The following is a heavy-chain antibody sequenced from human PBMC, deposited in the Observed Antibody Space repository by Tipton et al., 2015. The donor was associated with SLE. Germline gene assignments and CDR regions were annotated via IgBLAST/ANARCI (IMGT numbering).Heavy chain of an antibody. D-gene: IGHD5-24*01. CDR3: ARLIYNFDDRGFDS. Sequence: SLRLSCAASGFSFSSYWMSWVRQAPGKELEWVANIKQDETTITYVASVKGRFTISRDNEKNSLYLQMNSLRAEDTALYYCARLIYNFDDRGFDSWGQGTLVTVSS. CDR1: GFSFSSYW. V-gene: IGHV3-7*01. CDR2: IKQDETTI. J-gene: IGHJ4*02.